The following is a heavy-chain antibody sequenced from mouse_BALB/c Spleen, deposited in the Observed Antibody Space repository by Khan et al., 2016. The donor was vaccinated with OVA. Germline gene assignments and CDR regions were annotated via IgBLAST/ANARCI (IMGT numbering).Heavy chain of an antibody. CDR2: ISYSGNT. CDR1: GYSITSDYA. CDR3: ARVDGGDFDY. Sequence: VQLKESGPGLVKPSQSLSLTCTVTGYSITSDYAWNWIRQFPGNKLEWMGHISYSGNTKYNPSLKSRISVTRDTSKNQIFLQLNSVTAEDTATYYCARVDGGDFDYWGQGTTLTVAS. D-gene: IGHD2-3*01. J-gene: IGHJ2*01. V-gene: IGHV3-2*02.